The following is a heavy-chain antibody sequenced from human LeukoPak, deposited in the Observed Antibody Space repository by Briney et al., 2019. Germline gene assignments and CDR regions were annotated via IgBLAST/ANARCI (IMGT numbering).Heavy chain of an antibody. CDR2: ISSSSSYI. J-gene: IGHJ6*03. Sequence: GGSLRLSCVASGFTFSTYCMNWVRQAPGKGLEWVSSISSSSSYIYYADSVKGRFTTSRDNANNSLYLQMNSLRAEDTAVYYCASGVYGDYYYYMDVWGKGTTVTVSS. V-gene: IGHV3-21*01. CDR1: GFTFSTYC. CDR3: ASGVYGDYYYYMDV. D-gene: IGHD4/OR15-4a*01.